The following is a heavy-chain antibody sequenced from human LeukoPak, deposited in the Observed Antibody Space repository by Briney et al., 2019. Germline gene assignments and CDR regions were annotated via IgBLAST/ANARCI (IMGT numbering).Heavy chain of an antibody. CDR1: GYTFTGYY. CDR3: ARVKVVVVAATTRDYYYGMDV. Sequence: GASVKVSCKASGYTFTGYYMHWVRQAPGQGLEWMGWINPNSGGTNYAQDFHGRVTMTRDTSISTAYMELSRLRSDDTAVYYCARVKVVVVAATTRDYYYGMDVWGQGTTVTVSS. V-gene: IGHV1-2*02. D-gene: IGHD2-15*01. CDR2: INPNSGGT. J-gene: IGHJ6*02.